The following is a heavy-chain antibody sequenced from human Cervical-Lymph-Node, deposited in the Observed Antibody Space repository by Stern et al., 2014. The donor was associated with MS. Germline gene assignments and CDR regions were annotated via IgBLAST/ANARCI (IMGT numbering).Heavy chain of an antibody. D-gene: IGHD2-15*01. CDR1: GGTFTNYA. Sequence: VQLVESGAEVKKPGSSMKVSCKASGGTFTNYAIHWVRQAPGQGLQWMGDIVPMFHTSNYAQNFPGSVTITPHESTGPASPEPRSLKSDDTAIYYCAREGVMHSPFFDKCGQGTLV. CDR2: IVPMFHTS. V-gene: IGHV1-69*01. J-gene: IGHJ4*02. CDR3: AREGVMHSPFFDK.